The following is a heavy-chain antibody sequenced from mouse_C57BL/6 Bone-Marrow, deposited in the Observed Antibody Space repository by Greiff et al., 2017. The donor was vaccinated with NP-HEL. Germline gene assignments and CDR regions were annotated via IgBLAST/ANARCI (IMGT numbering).Heavy chain of an antibody. D-gene: IGHD3-3*01. CDR2: ISDGGSYT. J-gene: IGHJ3*01. Sequence: EVKVEESGGGLVKPGGSLKLSCAASGFTFSSYAMSWVRQPPEKTLEWVATISDGGSYTSYPDNVKGRFTISRSNVKNNLYLQMGHLKSEDTAMYYCAREVWAAWFAYWGKGTLVTVSA. V-gene: IGHV5-4*01. CDR1: GFTFSSYA. CDR3: AREVWAAWFAY.